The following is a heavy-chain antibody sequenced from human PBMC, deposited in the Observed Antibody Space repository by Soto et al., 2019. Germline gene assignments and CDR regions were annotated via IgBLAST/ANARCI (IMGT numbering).Heavy chain of an antibody. CDR2: IWYDGSNK. J-gene: IGHJ5*02. V-gene: IGHV3-33*01. CDR3: ARESIGEQQLSWFEP. CDR1: GFTFSSYG. Sequence: PGGSLRLSCAASGFTFSSYGMHWVRQAPGKGLEWVAVIWYDGSNKYYADSVKGRFTISRDNSKNTLYLQMNSLRAEDTAAYYCARESIGEQQLSWFEPWGQGTLVTVSS. D-gene: IGHD6-13*01.